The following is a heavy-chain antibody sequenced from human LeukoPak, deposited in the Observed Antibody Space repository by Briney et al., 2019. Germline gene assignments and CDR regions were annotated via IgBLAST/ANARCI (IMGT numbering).Heavy chain of an antibody. CDR3: ARAGSGYYPFDD. V-gene: IGHV4-59*01. D-gene: IGHD3-22*01. CDR2: VYYSGST. J-gene: IGHJ4*02. Sequence: ASETLSLTCTVSGGSISSYYWSWIRQPPGKGLEWIGYVYYSGSTNYNPSLKSRVTISVDTSNNQFSLKLSSVTAADTAVYYCARAGSGYYPFDDWGQGTLVTVSS. CDR1: GGSISSYY.